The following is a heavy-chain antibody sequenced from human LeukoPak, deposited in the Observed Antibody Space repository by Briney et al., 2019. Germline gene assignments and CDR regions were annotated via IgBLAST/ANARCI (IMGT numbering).Heavy chain of an antibody. CDR1: ASTFSSYA. V-gene: IGHV3-23*01. J-gene: IGHJ4*02. Sequence: RRSLRLSCAVSASTFSSYAMSWDRHVPGKVLEWVSCTSGSDGRTYSADSVKGRSTISRDNSKNTLYLQMHSLRGEDTAVYYCAILSQVGGNYFDYWGQGALVTVSS. CDR2: TSGSDGRT. CDR3: AILSQVGGNYFDY. D-gene: IGHD3-16*01.